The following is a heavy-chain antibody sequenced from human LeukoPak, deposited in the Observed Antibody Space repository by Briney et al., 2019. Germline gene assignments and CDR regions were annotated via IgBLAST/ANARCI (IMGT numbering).Heavy chain of an antibody. Sequence: GGSLRLSCAASGFTFSHYSMNWVRQAPGKGLEWVSSISSSSSYIYYADSVKGRFTISRDNAKNSLYLQMNSLGAEDTAVYYCAELGITMIGGVWGKGTTVTISS. CDR1: GFTFSHYS. V-gene: IGHV3-21*01. CDR2: ISSSSSYI. CDR3: AELGITMIGGV. D-gene: IGHD3-10*02. J-gene: IGHJ6*04.